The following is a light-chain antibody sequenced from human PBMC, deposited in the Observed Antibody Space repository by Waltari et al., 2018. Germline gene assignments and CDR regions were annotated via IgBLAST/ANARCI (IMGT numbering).Light chain of an antibody. CDR3: QQRRNWPLT. CDR2: DGF. Sequence: DIVLTQSPAILSLSPGERASLSCRASQSVTNYLPWYQQKPGQAPSILIYDGFNRATGIPARFSGSGCGTDFTLTISSLGPEDFAVYYCQQRRNWPLTFGGGTKVEIK. CDR1: QSVTNY. V-gene: IGKV3-11*01. J-gene: IGKJ4*01.